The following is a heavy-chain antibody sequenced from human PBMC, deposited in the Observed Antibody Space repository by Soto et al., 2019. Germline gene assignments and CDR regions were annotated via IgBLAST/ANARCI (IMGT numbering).Heavy chain of an antibody. D-gene: IGHD1-26*01. J-gene: IGHJ2*01. CDR1: GFTFNIYA. Sequence: EVPLLESGGGLVQPGGSLRLSCAASGFTFNIYAMTWVRQDPGKGLQWVSRISGSGGSTHYADSVKGRFTISRDNSKSTLHLQMNRLRAEDTGVYYCAKDRPPHYSGSYWFFDRWGRGTLVTVSS. V-gene: IGHV3-23*01. CDR2: ISGSGGST. CDR3: AKDRPPHYSGSYWFFDR.